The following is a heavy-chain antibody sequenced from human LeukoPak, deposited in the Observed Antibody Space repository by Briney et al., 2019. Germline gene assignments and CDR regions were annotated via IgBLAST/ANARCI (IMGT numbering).Heavy chain of an antibody. Sequence: SETLSLTCTVSGGSISSYYWSWIRQPPGKGLEWIGYIYYSGSTNYSPSLKSRVTMSVDTSKNLFSLKVSSVTAADTAVYYCARGRSNYYGMDVWGQGTTVTVSS. CDR3: ARGRSNYYGMDV. V-gene: IGHV4-59*01. CDR1: GGSISSYY. CDR2: IYYSGST. D-gene: IGHD1-26*01. J-gene: IGHJ6*02.